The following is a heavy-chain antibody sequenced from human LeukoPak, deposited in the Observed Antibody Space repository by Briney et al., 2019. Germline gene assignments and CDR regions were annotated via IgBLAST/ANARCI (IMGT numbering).Heavy chain of an antibody. J-gene: IGHJ4*02. CDR2: INPNSGGT. Sequence: ASVKVSCKASGYTFTDYYIHWVRQAPGQGLEWMGRINPNSGGTNYAQKFQGRVTMTRDTSISTAYMELSRLRSDDTAVYYCASLGANFYPFDYWGQGTLVTVSS. D-gene: IGHD4/OR15-4a*01. CDR1: GYTFTDYY. CDR3: ASLGANFYPFDY. V-gene: IGHV1-2*06.